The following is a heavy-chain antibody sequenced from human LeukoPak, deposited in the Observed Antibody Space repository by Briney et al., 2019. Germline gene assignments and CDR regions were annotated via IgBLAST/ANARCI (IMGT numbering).Heavy chain of an antibody. D-gene: IGHD2-2*01. J-gene: IGHJ6*02. CDR2: INHCGST. Sequence: PSETLSLTCAVHGGSFSGYDCSRIRQPPGKGLEWIGEINHCGSTNYNPSLKSRVTISVDTSQNQFSLKLSSVTAADTAVYYCARGGSSTSCYAGCYYGMDVWGQGTTVTVSS. V-gene: IGHV4-34*01. CDR3: ARGGSSTSCYAGCYYGMDV. CDR1: GGSFSGYD.